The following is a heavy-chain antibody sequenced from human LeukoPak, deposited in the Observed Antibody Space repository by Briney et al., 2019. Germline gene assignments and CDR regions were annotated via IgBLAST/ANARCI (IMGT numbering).Heavy chain of an antibody. D-gene: IGHD1/OR15-1a*01. CDR2: IKYDGSEK. V-gene: IGHV3-7*01. CDR3: ARDNNRLFDY. Sequence: GGSLRLSCAVSGFAFSSYWMSWLRQAPGKGLEWVANIKYDGSEKYYVDSVKGRFIISRDNAKNSLYLQMNTLRAEPMAVYYCARDNNRLFDYWGQGTLVTVSS. CDR1: GFAFSSYW. J-gene: IGHJ4*02.